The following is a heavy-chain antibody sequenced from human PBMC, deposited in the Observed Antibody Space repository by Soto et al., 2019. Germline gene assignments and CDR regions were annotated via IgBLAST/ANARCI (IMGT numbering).Heavy chain of an antibody. CDR3: ARDRSGYSYGYE. J-gene: IGHJ4*02. Sequence: ASVKVSCKAPGYTFTGYYMHWVRQAPGQGLEWMGWINPNSGGTNYAQKFQGWVTMTRDTSISTAYMELSRLRSDDTAVYYCARDRSGYSYGYEWGQGTLVTVSS. CDR1: GYTFTGYY. V-gene: IGHV1-2*04. D-gene: IGHD5-18*01. CDR2: INPNSGGT.